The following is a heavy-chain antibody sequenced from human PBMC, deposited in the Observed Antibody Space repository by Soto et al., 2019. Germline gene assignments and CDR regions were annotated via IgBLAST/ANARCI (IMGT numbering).Heavy chain of an antibody. CDR3: ARGGREQWLAQNRFDP. CDR2: IIPIFGTA. CDR1: GGTFSSYA. J-gene: IGHJ5*02. Sequence: RASVKVSCKASGGTFSSYAISWVRQAPGQGLEWMGGIIPIFGTANYAQKFQGRVTITADESTSTAYMELSSLRSEDTAVYYCARGGREQWLAQNRFDPWGQGTLVTVSS. V-gene: IGHV1-69*13. D-gene: IGHD6-19*01.